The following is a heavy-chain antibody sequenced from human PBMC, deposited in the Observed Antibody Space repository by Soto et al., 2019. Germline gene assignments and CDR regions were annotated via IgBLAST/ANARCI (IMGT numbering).Heavy chain of an antibody. Sequence: SETLSLTCTVSGDSISSSNYFWGWIRQPPGKGLEWIGTIFYSGSTYYNPSLKSRVTISVDTSKNQFSLKLSSVTAADTAVYYCARGMTTVTTFDYWGQGTLVTVSS. V-gene: IGHV4-39*07. CDR3: ARGMTTVTTFDY. CDR2: IFYSGST. CDR1: GDSISSSNYF. D-gene: IGHD4-4*01. J-gene: IGHJ4*02.